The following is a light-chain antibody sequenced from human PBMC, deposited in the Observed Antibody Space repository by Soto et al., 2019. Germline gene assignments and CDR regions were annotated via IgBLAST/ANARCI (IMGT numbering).Light chain of an antibody. CDR2: GAS. Sequence: DIVMTHSPPTLSVPPGERATLSCRASQSVSTNFAWYQQRPGQAPRLLIYGASTRATAVPARFTASGSGTEFTLTISSLQSEDFAVYYCQQYNTWPRTFGQGTKVDI. CDR3: QQYNTWPRT. V-gene: IGKV3-15*01. CDR1: QSVSTN. J-gene: IGKJ1*01.